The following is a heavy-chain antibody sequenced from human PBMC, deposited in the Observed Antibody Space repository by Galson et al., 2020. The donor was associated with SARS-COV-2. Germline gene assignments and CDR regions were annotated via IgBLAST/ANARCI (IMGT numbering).Heavy chain of an antibody. J-gene: IGHJ4*01. D-gene: IGHD3-3*01. CDR1: GGSISSSSYY. CDR3: ARLPASSITIFGVVNLGYYFDN. Sequence: SETLSLTCTVSGGSISSSSYYWGWIRQPPGKGLEWIGSIYYSGSTYYNPSLKSRVTISEDTSKNQFSLKLSSVTAADTAVYYCARLPASSITIFGVVNLGYYFDNWCHGTLVTVSS. V-gene: IGHV4-39*01. CDR2: IYYSGST.